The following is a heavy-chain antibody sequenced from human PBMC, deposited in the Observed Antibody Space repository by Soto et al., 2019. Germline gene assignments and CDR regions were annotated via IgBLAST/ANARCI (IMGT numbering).Heavy chain of an antibody. CDR1: GFTFSSYS. CDR3: ARGDRGAFDL. D-gene: IGHD1-26*01. J-gene: IGHJ3*01. Sequence: GGSLRLSCAASGFTFSSYSMNWVRQAPGKGLERVSYISGSSSTTYADFVKGRFIISRDNARNTVDLQMNSVRVEDTAVYYCARGDRGAFDLWGQGTVVTVSS. CDR2: ISGSSST. V-gene: IGHV3-48*04.